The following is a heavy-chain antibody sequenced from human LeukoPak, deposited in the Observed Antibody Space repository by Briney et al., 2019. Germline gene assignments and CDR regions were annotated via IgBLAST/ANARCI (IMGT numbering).Heavy chain of an antibody. CDR1: GGSFSGYY. CDR2: INHSGST. V-gene: IGHV4-34*01. D-gene: IGHD6-13*01. Sequence: KPSETLSLTCAVYGGSFSGYYWSWIRQPPGKGLEWIGEINHSGSTNYNPSLKSRVTISVDTSKNQFSLKLSSVTAADTAVYYCARGSSWYLYNWFDPWGQGTLVTVSS. CDR3: ARGSSWYLYNWFDP. J-gene: IGHJ5*02.